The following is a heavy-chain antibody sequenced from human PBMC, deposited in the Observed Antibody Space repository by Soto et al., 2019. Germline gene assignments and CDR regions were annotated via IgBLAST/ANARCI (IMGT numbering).Heavy chain of an antibody. CDR2: IWYDGSNK. J-gene: IGHJ3*02. V-gene: IGHV3-33*01. D-gene: IGHD5-12*01. Sequence: PGGSLRLSCAASGFTFSSYGMHWVRQAPGKELEWVAVIWYDGSNKYYADSVKGRFTISRDNSKNTLYLQMNSLRAEDTAVYYCARGRYGYNRKDAYYIWYQGTLVTVSS. CDR3: ARGRYGYNRKDAYYI. CDR1: GFTFSSYG.